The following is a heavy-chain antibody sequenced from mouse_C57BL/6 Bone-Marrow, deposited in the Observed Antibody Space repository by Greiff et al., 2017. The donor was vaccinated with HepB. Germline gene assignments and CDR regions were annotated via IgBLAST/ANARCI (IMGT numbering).Heavy chain of an antibody. D-gene: IGHD2-3*01. V-gene: IGHV1-50*01. CDR1: GYTFTSYW. J-gene: IGHJ3*01. CDR2: IDPSDSYT. Sequence: QVQLKQPGAELVKPGASVKLSCKASGYTFTSYWMQWVKQRPGQGLEWIGEIDPSDSYTNYNQKFKGKATLTVDTSSSTAYMQLSSLTSEDSAVYYCARWVYDGFTGGFAYWGQGTLVTVSA. CDR3: ARWVYDGFTGGFAY.